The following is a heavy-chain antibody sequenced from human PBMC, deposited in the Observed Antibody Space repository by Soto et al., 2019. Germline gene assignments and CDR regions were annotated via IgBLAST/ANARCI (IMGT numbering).Heavy chain of an antibody. CDR1: GFTFSSYA. D-gene: IGHD6-6*01. CDR3: ARGYFEYSSSSPWFDP. V-gene: IGHV3-30-3*01. J-gene: IGHJ5*02. CDR2: ISYDGSNK. Sequence: GSLRLSCAASGFTFSSYAMHWVRQAPGKGLEWVAVISYDGSNKYYADSVKGRFTISRDNSKNTLYLQMNSLRAEDTAVYYCARGYFEYSSSSPWFDPWGQGTLVTVSS.